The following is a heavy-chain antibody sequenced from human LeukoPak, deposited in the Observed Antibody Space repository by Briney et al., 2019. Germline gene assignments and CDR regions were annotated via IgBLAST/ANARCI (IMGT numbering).Heavy chain of an antibody. V-gene: IGHV4-4*07. CDR1: GGSISSYY. Sequence: PSETLSLTCTVSGGSISSYYWSWIRQPAWKGLEWIGRVYSSGTTNYNPSLQSRVTMSVDTSKNHFSLKVSSVTAADTAIYYCARDEGGSTRPPPAYNWFDPWGQGTLVTVSS. D-gene: IGHD1-1*01. CDR3: ARDEGGSTRPPPAYNWFDP. CDR2: VYSSGTT. J-gene: IGHJ5*02.